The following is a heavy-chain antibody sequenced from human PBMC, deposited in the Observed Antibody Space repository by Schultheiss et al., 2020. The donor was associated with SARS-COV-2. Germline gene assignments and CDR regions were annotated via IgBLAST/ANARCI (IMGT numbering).Heavy chain of an antibody. Sequence: SETLSLTCAVYGGSFSSYYWSWIRQPPGKGLEWIGSIYYSGSTYYNPSLKSRVTISVDTSKNQFSLKLSSVTAADTAVYYCASGVRVATPIGYYYYGMDVWGQGTTVTVSS. D-gene: IGHD5-12*01. CDR2: IYYSGST. V-gene: IGHV4-59*05. CDR3: ASGVRVATPIGYYYYGMDV. J-gene: IGHJ6*02. CDR1: GGSFSSYY.